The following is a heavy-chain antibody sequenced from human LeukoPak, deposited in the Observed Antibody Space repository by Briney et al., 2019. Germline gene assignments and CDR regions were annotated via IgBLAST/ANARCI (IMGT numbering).Heavy chain of an antibody. D-gene: IGHD6-6*01. Sequence: GASVKVSCKASGYTFTGYYMHWVRQAPGQGLEWMGWINPNSGGTNYAQKFQGRVTMTRDTSISTAYMELSRLRSDDTAVYYCARVDSSSGFYMDVWGKGTTVTVSS. J-gene: IGHJ6*03. CDR3: ARVDSSSGFYMDV. V-gene: IGHV1-2*02. CDR1: GYTFTGYY. CDR2: INPNSGGT.